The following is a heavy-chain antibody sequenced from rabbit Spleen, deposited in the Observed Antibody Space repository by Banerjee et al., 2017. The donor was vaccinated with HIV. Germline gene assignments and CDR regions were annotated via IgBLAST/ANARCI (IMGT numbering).Heavy chain of an antibody. D-gene: IGHD1-1*01. CDR2: IAGSSSGFT. CDR3: ARDTSSSFSSYGMDL. Sequence: QSLEESGGDLVKPGASLTLTCTASGFSFSAGYYICWVRQAPGKGLEWISCIAGSSSGFTYSATWAKGRFTISKTSSTTVTLQMTSLTAADTATYFCARDTSSSFSSYGMDLWGQGTLVTVS. V-gene: IGHV1S40*01. CDR1: GFSFSAGYY. J-gene: IGHJ6*01.